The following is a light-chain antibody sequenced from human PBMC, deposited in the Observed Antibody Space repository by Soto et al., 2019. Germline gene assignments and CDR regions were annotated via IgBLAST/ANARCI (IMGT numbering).Light chain of an antibody. CDR3: HQYGSSPRT. J-gene: IGKJ1*01. CDR2: GAS. V-gene: IGKV3-20*01. Sequence: EIVLTQSPGTLSLSPGDRAILSCRASQSVSSNFLAWYQQKPGQAPRLLIYGASIRATGIPDRFGGSGSGTDFTLTIRRLEPEDFAMYFCHQYGSSPRTFGQGTKVEIK. CDR1: QSVSSNF.